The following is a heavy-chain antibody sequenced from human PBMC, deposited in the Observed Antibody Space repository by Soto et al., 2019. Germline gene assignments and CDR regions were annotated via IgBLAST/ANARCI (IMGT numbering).Heavy chain of an antibody. V-gene: IGHV3-30-3*01. CDR1: GFTFSSYA. CDR3: ARDFSSSVVIWLVHAFDI. CDR2: ISYDGSNK. Sequence: GGSLRLSCAASGFTFSSYAMHCVRQAPGKGLEWVAVISYDGSNKYYADSVKGRFTISRDNSKNTLYLQMNSLRAEDTAVYYCARDFSSSVVIWLVHAFDIWGQGTMVTVSS. J-gene: IGHJ3*02. D-gene: IGHD6-19*01.